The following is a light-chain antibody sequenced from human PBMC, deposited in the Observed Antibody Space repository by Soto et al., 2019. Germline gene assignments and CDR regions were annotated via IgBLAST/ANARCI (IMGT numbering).Light chain of an antibody. CDR3: QQYYGNQWS. CDR2: WAS. V-gene: IGKV4-1*01. CDR1: QTLLYSSNNKNY. J-gene: IGKJ1*01. Sequence: DIVMTQSPDSLAVSLGERATINCRSSQTLLYSSNNKNYLAWYQHKPGQPPKLLIHWASTRESGVPDRFSGSGDEKDFPLTISSLQAEDVAVYYCQQYYGNQWSFGKGTKVGIK.